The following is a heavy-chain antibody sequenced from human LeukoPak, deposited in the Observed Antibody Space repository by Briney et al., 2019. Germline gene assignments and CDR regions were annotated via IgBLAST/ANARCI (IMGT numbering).Heavy chain of an antibody. D-gene: IGHD3-22*01. CDR2: IYTSGST. CDR3: AGVIPSHYYDSSGTADY. V-gene: IGHV4-4*07. CDR1: GGSISSYY. Sequence: SETLSLTCTVSGGSISSYYWSWIRQPAGKGLEWIGRIYTSGSTNYNPSLKSRVTISVDTSKNQFSLKLSSVTAADTAVYYCAGVIPSHYYDSSGTADYWGQGTLVTVSS. J-gene: IGHJ4*02.